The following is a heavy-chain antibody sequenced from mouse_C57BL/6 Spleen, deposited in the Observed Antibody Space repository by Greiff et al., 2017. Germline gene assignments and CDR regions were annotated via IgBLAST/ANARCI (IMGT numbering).Heavy chain of an antibody. Sequence: QVQLQQPGAELVKPGASVKLSCKASGYTFTSYWMQWVKQRPGQGLEWIGEIDPSDSYTNYNQKFKGKATLTVDTSSSTAYMPLSSLASEDSAVYYGARWLLRDYWGQGTTLTVSS. J-gene: IGHJ2*01. CDR3: ARWLLRDY. CDR1: GYTFTSYW. CDR2: IDPSDSYT. V-gene: IGHV1-50*01. D-gene: IGHD2-3*01.